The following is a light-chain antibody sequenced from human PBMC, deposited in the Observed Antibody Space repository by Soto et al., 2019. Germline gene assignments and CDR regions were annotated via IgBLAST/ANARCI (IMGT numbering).Light chain of an antibody. J-gene: IGKJ1*01. CDR1: QSISTW. CDR2: KAS. CDR3: EHYNSYPWT. Sequence: DIQMTQSPSTLSASVGDRVIITCRASQSISTWLAWYQQKPGKAPKLLIYKASNLQSGVPAIFSGSRSGTECTLTISSLQPDDFGTYHCEHYNSYPWTVGQGTNVEIK. V-gene: IGKV1-5*03.